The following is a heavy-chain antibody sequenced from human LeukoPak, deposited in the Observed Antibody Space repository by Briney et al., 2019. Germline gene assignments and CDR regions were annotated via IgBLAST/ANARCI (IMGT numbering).Heavy chain of an antibody. CDR1: GGSFSGYY. Sequence: SETLSLTCAVYGGSFSGYYWSWIRQPPGKGLEWIGEINHSGSTNYNPSLKSRVTISVDTSKNQFSLKLSSVTAADTAVYYCARTGSTNWFDPWGQGTLVTVSS. J-gene: IGHJ5*02. V-gene: IGHV4-34*01. CDR3: ARTGSTNWFDP. D-gene: IGHD3-10*01. CDR2: INHSGST.